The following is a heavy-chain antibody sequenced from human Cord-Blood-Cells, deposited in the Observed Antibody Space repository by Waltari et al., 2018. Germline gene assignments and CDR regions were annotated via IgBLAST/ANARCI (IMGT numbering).Heavy chain of an antibody. CDR1: GGSISSSSYY. Sequence: QLQLQESGPGLVKPSETLSLTCTVSGGSISSSSYYWGWIRQPPGKGLEWIGSIYYSGSTYYNPSLKSRVTISVDTSKNQFSLKLSSVTAADTAVYYCASHGPELGIVDYWGQGTLVTVSS. CDR3: ASHGPELGIVDY. V-gene: IGHV4-39*07. CDR2: IYYSGST. D-gene: IGHD7-27*01. J-gene: IGHJ4*02.